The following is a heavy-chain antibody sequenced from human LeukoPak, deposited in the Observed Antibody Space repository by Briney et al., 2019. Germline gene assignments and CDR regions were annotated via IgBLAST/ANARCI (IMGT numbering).Heavy chain of an antibody. J-gene: IGHJ4*02. CDR3: AREAGHYYLDY. Sequence: SETLSLTCTVSGYSISSGYYWGWIRQLPGKGLEWIGSIYHSGSTYYNPSLKSRVTISVDTSKNQFSLKLSSVTAADTAVYNGAREAGHYYLDYWGEGTLVTVSS. CDR2: IYHSGST. V-gene: IGHV4-38-2*02. CDR1: GYSISSGYY. D-gene: IGHD6-19*01.